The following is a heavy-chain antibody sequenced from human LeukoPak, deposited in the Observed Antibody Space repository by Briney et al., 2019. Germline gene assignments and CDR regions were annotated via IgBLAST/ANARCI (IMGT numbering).Heavy chain of an antibody. Sequence: ASVKVSCKASGYTFTGYYMHWVRQAPGQGLEWMGWINPNGGGTNYAQKFQGRVTMTRDTSISTAYMELSSLRSDDTAVYYCARGSLTFATYDSSGYYCNYWGQGTLVTVSS. V-gene: IGHV1-2*02. CDR3: ARGSLTFATYDSSGYYCNY. CDR1: GYTFTGYY. CDR2: INPNGGGT. J-gene: IGHJ4*02. D-gene: IGHD3-22*01.